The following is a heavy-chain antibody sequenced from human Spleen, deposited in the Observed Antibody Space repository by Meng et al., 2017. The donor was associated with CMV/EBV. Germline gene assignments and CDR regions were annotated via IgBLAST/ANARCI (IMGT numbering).Heavy chain of an antibody. CDR2: IIPGFGTA. V-gene: IGHV1-69*05. Sequence: SVKVSCKASGGPFSSYAISWVRQAPGQGLEWMGGIIPGFGTAHYAQRLQGRVTITTDDSTSTAYMELSSLRSEDTAVYFCATRDTVVPPAAYYGMDVWGQGTTVTVSS. D-gene: IGHD2-2*01. J-gene: IGHJ6*02. CDR3: ATRDTVVPPAAYYGMDV. CDR1: GGPFSSYA.